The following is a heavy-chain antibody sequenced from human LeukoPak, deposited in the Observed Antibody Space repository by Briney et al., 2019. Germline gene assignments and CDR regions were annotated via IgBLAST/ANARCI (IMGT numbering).Heavy chain of an antibody. D-gene: IGHD5-18*01. Sequence: SETLSLTCIVSGGSISSGDYCWSWIRQPPGKGLEWIGYIYYRGSTYYTPSLKSRVTISADTTKHQFSLKLSSVTAADTAVYYCARGMEDTAMVVDDYWGQGTLVTVSS. CDR2: IYYRGST. CDR3: ARGMEDTAMVVDDY. V-gene: IGHV4-30-4*01. J-gene: IGHJ4*02. CDR1: GGSISSGDYC.